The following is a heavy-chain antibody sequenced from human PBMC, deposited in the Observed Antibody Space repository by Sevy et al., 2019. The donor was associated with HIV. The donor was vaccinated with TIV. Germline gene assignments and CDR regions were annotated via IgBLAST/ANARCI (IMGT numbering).Heavy chain of an antibody. CDR2: IYYSGST. J-gene: IGHJ4*02. CDR1: GGSISSGGYY. CDR3: ARDPDKYYFDY. Sequence: SETLSLTCTVSGGSISSGGYYLSWIRQHPGKGLEWIGYIYYSGSTYYNPSLKSRVTISVDTSKNQFSLKLSSVTAADTAVYYCARDPDKYYFDYWGQGTLVTVSS. V-gene: IGHV4-31*03.